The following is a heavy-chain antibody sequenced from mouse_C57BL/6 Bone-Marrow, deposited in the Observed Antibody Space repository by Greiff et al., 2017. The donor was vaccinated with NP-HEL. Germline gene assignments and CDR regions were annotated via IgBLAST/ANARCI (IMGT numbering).Heavy chain of an antibody. CDR1: GFTFSSYA. J-gene: IGHJ2*01. CDR2: ISDGGSYT. V-gene: IGHV5-4*01. CDR3: ARDVVATDY. Sequence: EVHLVESGGGLVKPGGSLKLSCAASGFTFSSYAMSWVRQTPEKRLEWVATISDGGSYTYYPDNVKGRFTISRDNAKNNLYLQMSHLKSEDTAMYYCARDVVATDYWGQGTTLTVSS. D-gene: IGHD1-1*01.